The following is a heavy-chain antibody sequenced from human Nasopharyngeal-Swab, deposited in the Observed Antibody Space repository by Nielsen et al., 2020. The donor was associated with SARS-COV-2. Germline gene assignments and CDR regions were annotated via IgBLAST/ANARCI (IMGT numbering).Heavy chain of an antibody. D-gene: IGHD3-22*01. CDR1: GFIFTTYG. Sequence: GGSLRLSCAASGFIFTTYGTHWVRQAPGKGLEWVALISYDGSKKYYADSVKGRFTISRDKSKNTLYLQMNNLRAEDTAVYYCTRDRVFYYDSSGRKEFEYWGQGTRVTVSS. V-gene: IGHV3-33*05. CDR2: ISYDGSKK. J-gene: IGHJ4*02. CDR3: TRDRVFYYDSSGRKEFEY.